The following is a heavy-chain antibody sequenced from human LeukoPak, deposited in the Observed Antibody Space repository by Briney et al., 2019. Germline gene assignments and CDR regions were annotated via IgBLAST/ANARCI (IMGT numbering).Heavy chain of an antibody. CDR3: ARDPYSGGYGDDYYYYVDV. CDR2: ITSTSSYM. J-gene: IGHJ6*03. D-gene: IGHD1-26*01. V-gene: IGHV3-21*01. Sequence: GGSLRLSCAASGFTFSSYSLNWVRQAPGKGLEWVSSITSTSSYMYYADSVKGRFTISRDNAQNSLYLHMSSLRAEDTAVYYCARDPYSGGYGDDYYYYVDVWGKGTTVTISS. CDR1: GFTFSSYS.